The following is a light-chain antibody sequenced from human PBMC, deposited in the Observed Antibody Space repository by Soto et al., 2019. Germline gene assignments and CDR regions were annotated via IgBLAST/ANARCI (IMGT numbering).Light chain of an antibody. CDR3: QQYHNWPST. CDR2: GAS. Sequence: EIVMTQSPATLSVSPGERATLSCRASQYISINFAWYQQKPGQAPRLLLYGASTRATGIPGRFSGSASGTEFTLTISSLQSEDFAVYYCQQYHNWPSTFGGGTKVEVK. V-gene: IGKV3D-15*01. CDR1: QYISIN. J-gene: IGKJ4*01.